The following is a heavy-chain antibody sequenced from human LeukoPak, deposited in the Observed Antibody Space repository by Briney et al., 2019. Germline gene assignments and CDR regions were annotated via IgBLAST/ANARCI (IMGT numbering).Heavy chain of an antibody. Sequence: GESLKISCQGSEYTFTSSWIGWARQMPGKGLEWMGSVFPGDSDTRYLPSFEGQVTISADKAINTAYLQWSSLKASDTAMYYCARHRGVKDGSDIWGQGTMVTVSS. CDR1: EYTFTSSW. CDR2: VFPGDSDT. D-gene: IGHD3-10*01. J-gene: IGHJ3*02. CDR3: ARHRGVKDGSDI. V-gene: IGHV5-51*01.